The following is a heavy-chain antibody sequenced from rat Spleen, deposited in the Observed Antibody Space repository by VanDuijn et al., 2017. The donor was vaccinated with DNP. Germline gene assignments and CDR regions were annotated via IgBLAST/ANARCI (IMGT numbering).Heavy chain of an antibody. CDR2: ISNSGGST. J-gene: IGHJ2*01. V-gene: IGHV5-25*01. D-gene: IGHD4-1*01. Sequence: EVQLVESGGGLVQPGRSLKLSCVASGFSLKNYDMAWVRQAPTKGLEWVASISNSGGSTYYRDSVKGRFTISRDNAKSILYLQMSSLRSDDMSTYYCARHVLPLRVWDYWGQGVMVTVSS. CDR1: GFSLKNYD. CDR3: ARHVLPLRVWDY.